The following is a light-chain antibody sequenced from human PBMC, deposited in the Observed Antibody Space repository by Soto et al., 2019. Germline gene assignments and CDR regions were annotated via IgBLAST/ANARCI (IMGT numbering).Light chain of an antibody. V-gene: IGKV1-5*03. CDR3: QQFDSYSLT. CDR1: QSISSW. Sequence: DIQMTQSPSPLSASVGDRVTITCRASQSISSWLAWYQQKPGKAPKLLIYRASNLESGVPSRFSGSGSGTEFSLTISSLQPDDFATYYCQQFDSYSLTFGGGTNVDIK. CDR2: RAS. J-gene: IGKJ4*01.